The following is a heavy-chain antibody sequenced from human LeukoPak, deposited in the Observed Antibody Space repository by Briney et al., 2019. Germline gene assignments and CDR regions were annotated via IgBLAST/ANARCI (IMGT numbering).Heavy chain of an antibody. J-gene: IGHJ4*02. CDR1: GFTFSDYY. D-gene: IGHD4-17*01. Sequence: TGGSLRLSCAASGFTFSDYYMSWVRQAPGKGLEWVSAISGSGGSTYYADSVKGRFTISRDNSKNTLYLQMNSLRAEDTAVYYCAKDLGDDYGDYFDYWGQGTLVTVSS. CDR3: AKDLGDDYGDYFDY. CDR2: ISGSGGST. V-gene: IGHV3-23*01.